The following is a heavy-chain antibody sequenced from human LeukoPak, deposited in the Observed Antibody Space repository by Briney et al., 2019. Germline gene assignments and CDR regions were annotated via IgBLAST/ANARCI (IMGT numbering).Heavy chain of an antibody. CDR2: IYYSGST. J-gene: IGHJ4*02. Sequence: SETLSLTCAVYGGSFSGYYWSWIRQPPGKGLEWIGYIYYSGSTNYNPSLKSRVTISVDTSKNQFSLKLSSVTAADTAVYYCARVRSADGDYFDYWGQGTLVTVSS. D-gene: IGHD4-17*01. CDR3: ARVRSADGDYFDY. V-gene: IGHV4-59*01. CDR1: GGSFSGYY.